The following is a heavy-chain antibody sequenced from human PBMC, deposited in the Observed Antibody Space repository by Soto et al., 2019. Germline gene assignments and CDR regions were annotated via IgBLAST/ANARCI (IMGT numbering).Heavy chain of an antibody. V-gene: IGHV3-74*01. CDR2: INSGASTT. J-gene: IGHJ4*02. Sequence: EVQLVESGGGIVQPGGSLRLSCAASGFTFSSSWMHWVRQAPGKGLVWVSRINSGASTTNYADSVKGRFTISRDNAKNTQYRQMESLTAEDTAVYYCVRGPTGWFGYDYWGQGTLVTVSS. CDR1: GFTFSSSW. CDR3: VRGPTGWFGYDY. D-gene: IGHD3-10*01.